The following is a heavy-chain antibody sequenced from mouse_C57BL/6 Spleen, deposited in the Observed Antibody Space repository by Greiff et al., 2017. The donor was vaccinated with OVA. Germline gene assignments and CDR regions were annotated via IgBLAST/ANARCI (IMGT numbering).Heavy chain of an antibody. CDR2: IYPRSGNT. J-gene: IGHJ4*01. CDR1: GYTFTSYG. CDR3: AREKDYDYGYYAMDY. Sequence: VKLMESGAELARPGASVKLSCKASGYTFTSYGISWVKQRTGQGLEWIGEIYPRSGNTYYNEKFKGKATLTADKSSSTAYMELRSLTSEDSAVYFCAREKDYDYGYYAMDYWGQGTSVTVSS. V-gene: IGHV1-81*01. D-gene: IGHD2-4*01.